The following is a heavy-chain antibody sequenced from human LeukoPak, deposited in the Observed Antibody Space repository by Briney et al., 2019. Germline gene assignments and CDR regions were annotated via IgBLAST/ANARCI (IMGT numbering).Heavy chain of an antibody. D-gene: IGHD3-10*01. CDR3: TTVTVVRAYDY. J-gene: IGHJ4*02. CDR2: IKKKADGGTT. CDR1: GFPFSDDW. Sequence: GGSLRLSCAASGFPFSDDWMSWVRQAPGKGLEWVGRIKKKADGGTTDYAAPVKGRFTISRDDSKNMLYLEMNNLKVEDTAVYYCTTVTVVRAYDYWGQGALVTVSS. V-gene: IGHV3-15*01.